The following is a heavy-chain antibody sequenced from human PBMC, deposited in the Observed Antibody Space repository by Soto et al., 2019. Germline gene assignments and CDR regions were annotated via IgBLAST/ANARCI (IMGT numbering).Heavy chain of an antibody. CDR3: ARVTRGFDLISSGFDY. CDR1: GGSITSSMSY. J-gene: IGHJ4*02. CDR2: IYFSGTT. V-gene: IGHV4-39*01. D-gene: IGHD3-9*01. Sequence: SETLSLSCTVSGGSITSSMSYWGWVRQPPGKGLEWIASIYFSGTTYRNPSLKSRVTNSVDTSKSEFSLSLSSVTAADTAVYYCARVTRGFDLISSGFDYWGQGILVTVSS.